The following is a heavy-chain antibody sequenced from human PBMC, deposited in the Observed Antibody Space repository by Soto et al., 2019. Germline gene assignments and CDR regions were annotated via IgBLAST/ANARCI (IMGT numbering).Heavy chain of an antibody. V-gene: IGHV4-39*02. CDR3: ARDKITGLFDY. J-gene: IGHJ4*02. Sequence: SETLSLTCTVSGDSISSSNYFWGWIRQPPGKGLEWIGTIFHSGSTYYNPSLKSRVTISVDTSKNQFSLKLTSVTAADTAVYYCARDKITGLFDYWGQGTLVTVSS. CDR2: IFHSGST. D-gene: IGHD2-8*02. CDR1: GDSISSSNYF.